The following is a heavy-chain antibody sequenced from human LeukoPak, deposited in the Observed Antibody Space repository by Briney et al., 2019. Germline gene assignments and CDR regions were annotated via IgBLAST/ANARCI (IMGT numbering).Heavy chain of an antibody. CDR2: ISSSGSTI. CDR3: ARSRHIVVVTAITDAFDI. CDR1: GFTFSSYE. Sequence: GGSLRLSCAASGFTFSSYEMNWVRQAPGKGLEWVSYISSSGSTIYYADSVKGRFTISRDNAKNSLYLQMNSLRAEDTAVYYCARSRHIVVVTAITDAFDIWGQGTMVTVSS. J-gene: IGHJ3*02. D-gene: IGHD2-21*02. V-gene: IGHV3-48*03.